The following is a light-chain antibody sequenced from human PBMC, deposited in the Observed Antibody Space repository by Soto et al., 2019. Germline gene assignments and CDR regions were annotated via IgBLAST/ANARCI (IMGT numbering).Light chain of an antibody. J-gene: IGLJ3*02. Sequence: QSALTQSASVSGSPGQSITISCTGTSSDVGGYNYVSWYQQHPGKAPKLIIYDVNNRPSGVSNRFSGSKSGDTASLTISGLQAEDEADYSCNSYTSASTWVFGGGTKLTVL. CDR1: SSDVGGYNY. CDR2: DVN. V-gene: IGLV2-14*01. CDR3: NSYTSASTWV.